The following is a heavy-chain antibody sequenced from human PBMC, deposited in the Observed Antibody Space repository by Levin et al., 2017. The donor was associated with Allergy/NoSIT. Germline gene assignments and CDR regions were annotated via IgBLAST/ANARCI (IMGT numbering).Heavy chain of an antibody. D-gene: IGHD2-2*01. J-gene: IGHJ5*02. V-gene: IGHV1-3*01. CDR3: ARGGRYCRTASCPTDWFDP. CDR2: INAGDGDT. Sequence: ASVKVSCKASGYIFKNYAIHWVRQAPGQRLEWMGWINAGDGDTKYPQRFQDRVTITRNTSASAAYMELSSLRSEDTAMYFCARGGRYCRTASCPTDWFDPWGQGTLVTVSS. CDR1: GYIFKNYA.